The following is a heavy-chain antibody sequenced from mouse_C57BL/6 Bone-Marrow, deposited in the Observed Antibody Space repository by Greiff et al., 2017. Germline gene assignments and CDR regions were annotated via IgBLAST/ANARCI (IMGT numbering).Heavy chain of an antibody. Sequence: VKLQQSGAELARPGASVKLSCKASGYTFTSYGISWVKQRTGQGLEWIGEIYPRSGNTYYNEKFKGKATLTADKSSSTAYMELRSLTSEDSAVYFCEGYCNYGFAYWGQGTLVTVSA. CDR1: GYTFTSYG. V-gene: IGHV1-81*01. CDR3: EGYCNYGFAY. D-gene: IGHD2-10*02. CDR2: IYPRSGNT. J-gene: IGHJ3*01.